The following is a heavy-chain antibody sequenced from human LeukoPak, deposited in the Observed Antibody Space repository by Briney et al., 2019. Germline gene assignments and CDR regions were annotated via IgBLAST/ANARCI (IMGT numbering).Heavy chain of an antibody. CDR1: GGSFDGYY. CDR3: ARHGLYTAMAS. Sequence: SETLSLTCAVFGGSFDGYYWSWIRQPPGKGLEWIGSISYSGSTYYNPSLKSRVTISVDTSKNQFSLKLSSVTAADTAVYYCARHGLYTAMASWGQGTLVTVSS. V-gene: IGHV4-34*01. CDR2: ISYSGST. J-gene: IGHJ4*02. D-gene: IGHD5-18*01.